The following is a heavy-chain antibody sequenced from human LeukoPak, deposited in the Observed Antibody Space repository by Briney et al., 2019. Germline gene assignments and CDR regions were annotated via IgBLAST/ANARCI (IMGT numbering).Heavy chain of an antibody. Sequence: GRSLRLSCVSSGFIFSSYGMHWVRQAPGKGLEWVAVTSYDGSNKYYADSVKGRFTISRDNSKNTLYLQMNSLRAEDTAVYYCARDEQWLTLGTFVYWGQGTLVAVSS. V-gene: IGHV3-30*03. CDR1: GFIFSSYG. D-gene: IGHD6-19*01. CDR3: ARDEQWLTLGTFVY. J-gene: IGHJ4*02. CDR2: TSYDGSNK.